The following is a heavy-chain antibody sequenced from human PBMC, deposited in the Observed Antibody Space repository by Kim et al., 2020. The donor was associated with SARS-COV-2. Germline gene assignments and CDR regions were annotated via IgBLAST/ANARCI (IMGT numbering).Heavy chain of an antibody. J-gene: IGHJ4*02. CDR3: AKSNSPGGGYYGSASYYFDY. V-gene: IGHV3-30*18. Sequence: GGSLRLSCAASGFTFSSYDIHWVRQAPGKGLEWVAVISYDGSNKYYADSVKGRFTISRDNSKNTLYLQMNSLRAEDTAVYYCAKSNSPGGGYYGSASYYFDYWGQGTLVTVSS. CDR2: ISYDGSNK. CDR1: GFTFSSYD. D-gene: IGHD3-10*01.